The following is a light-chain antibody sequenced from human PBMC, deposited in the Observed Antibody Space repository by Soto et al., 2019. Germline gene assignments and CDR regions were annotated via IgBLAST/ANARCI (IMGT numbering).Light chain of an antibody. CDR1: QGVYRN. J-gene: IGKJ1*01. V-gene: IGKV3-20*01. Sequence: EIVMTQSPGTLSVSPGERAALTCRASQGVYRNLAWYQQKPGQAPRLLIYGVSTGATGIPDRFSGSGSGTDFTLTISRLEPEDFAVYVCQVYGSSSKTFGQGTRVEFK. CDR3: QVYGSSSKT. CDR2: GVS.